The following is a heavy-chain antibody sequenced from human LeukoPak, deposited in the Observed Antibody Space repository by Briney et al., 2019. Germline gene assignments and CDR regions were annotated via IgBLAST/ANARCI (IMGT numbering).Heavy chain of an antibody. D-gene: IGHD3-10*01. CDR2: IYHSGST. V-gene: IGHV4-30-2*01. Sequence: PSQTLSFTCAVSGGSISSGGYSWSWIRQPPGKGLEWIGYIYHSGSTHYNPSLKSRVTISVDRSKNQFSLKLSSVTAADTAVYYCARGVLTRRGAFDIWGQGTMVTVSS. CDR1: GGSISSGGYS. J-gene: IGHJ3*02. CDR3: ARGVLTRRGAFDI.